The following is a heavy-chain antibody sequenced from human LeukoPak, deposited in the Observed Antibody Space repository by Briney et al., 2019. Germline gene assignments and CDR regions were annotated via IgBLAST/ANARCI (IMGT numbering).Heavy chain of an antibody. D-gene: IGHD6-19*01. CDR3: ARGEQWLYYVDF. V-gene: IGHV4-59*01. CDR2: IYYTGST. CDR1: GGSIRNYY. J-gene: IGHJ4*02. Sequence: PSETLSLTCTVSGGSIRNYYWRWIRQSPGKGLDWIGYIYYTGSTNYNPSLHRRLIISIHTSKIQFSLKLSSVTAADTAVYYCARGEQWLYYVDFWGQGTLVTVSS.